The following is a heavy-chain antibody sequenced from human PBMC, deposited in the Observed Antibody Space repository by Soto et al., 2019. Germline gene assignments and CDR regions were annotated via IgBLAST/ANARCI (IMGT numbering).Heavy chain of an antibody. V-gene: IGHV4-30-4*01. CDR1: GGSISSGDYY. J-gene: IGHJ3*02. D-gene: IGHD2-2*01. Sequence: ASETLSLTCTVSGGSISSGDYYWSWIRQPPGKGLEWIGYIYYSGSTYYNPSLKSRVTISVDTSKNQFSLKLSSVTAADTAVYYCARFITYCSSTSCSHDAFDIWGQGTMVTVS. CDR3: ARFITYCSSTSCSHDAFDI. CDR2: IYYSGST.